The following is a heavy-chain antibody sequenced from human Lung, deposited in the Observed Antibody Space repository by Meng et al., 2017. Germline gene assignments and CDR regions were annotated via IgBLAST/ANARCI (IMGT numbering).Heavy chain of an antibody. J-gene: IGHJ4*02. CDR1: GGSFSDYS. Sequence: QLREGGAGLLEPSEPLLLHCVGSGGSFSDYSWSWIRQPPGKGLEWIGEINHSGSTNYNPSLESRATISVDTSQNNLSLKLSSVTAADSAVYYCARGPTTMAHDFDYWGQGTLVTVSS. CDR3: ARGPTTMAHDFDY. D-gene: IGHD4-11*01. V-gene: IGHV4-34*01. CDR2: INHSGST.